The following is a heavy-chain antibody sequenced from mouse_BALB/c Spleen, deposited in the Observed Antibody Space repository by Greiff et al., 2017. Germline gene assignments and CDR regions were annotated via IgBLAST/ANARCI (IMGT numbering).Heavy chain of an antibody. CDR1: GFSLTSYD. J-gene: IGHJ1*01. Sequence: QVQLQQSGPGLVAPSQSLSITCTVSGFSLTSYDISWIRQPPGKGLEWLGVIWTGGGTNYNSAFMSRLSISKDNSKSQVFLKMNSLQTDDTAIYYCVRESMGGGMITTGFDVWGAGTTVTVSS. D-gene: IGHD2-4*01. CDR3: VRESMGGGMITTGFDV. CDR2: IWTGGGT. V-gene: IGHV2-9-2*01.